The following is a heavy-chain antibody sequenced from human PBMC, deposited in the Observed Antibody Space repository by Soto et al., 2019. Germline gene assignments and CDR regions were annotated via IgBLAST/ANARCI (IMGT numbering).Heavy chain of an antibody. Sequence: GGSLRRSRAASGFTFSSYAMSWVRQAPGKGLEWVSAISGSGGSTYYADSVKVRFTISRDNSKNTLYLQMNSPRAEDTAVYYCAKVMKSSCWYRHLGQFDSWAQGTLVTVSS. CDR3: AKVMKSSCWYRHLGQFDS. V-gene: IGHV3-23*01. CDR1: GFTFSSYA. J-gene: IGHJ4*02. D-gene: IGHD6-19*01. CDR2: ISGSGGST.